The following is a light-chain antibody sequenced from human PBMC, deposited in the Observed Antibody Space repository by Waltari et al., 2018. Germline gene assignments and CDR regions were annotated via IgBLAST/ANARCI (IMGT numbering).Light chain of an antibody. V-gene: IGKV1-9*01. J-gene: IGKJ4*01. CDR1: QGISSF. Sequence: IQLTQSPSSLSASVGDRVTITCRASQGISSFLAWYQQKAGKAPKLLFYAASTLQIGVPSRFSGSGSGTDFTLTISSLQPEDFATYYCQQLNSYPPTFGGGTKVEIK. CDR3: QQLNSYPPT. CDR2: AAS.